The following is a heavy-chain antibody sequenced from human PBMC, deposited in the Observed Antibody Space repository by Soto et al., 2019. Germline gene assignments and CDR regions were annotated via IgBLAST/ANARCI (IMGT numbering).Heavy chain of an antibody. CDR3: AKDRSVYGYFNWYFDL. CDR2: ISYDGSNK. V-gene: IGHV3-30*18. Sequence: QVQLVESGGGVVQPGRSLRLSCAASGFTFSSYGMHWVRQAPGKGLEWVAVISYDGSNKYYADSVKGRFTISRDNSKNSLYLQLNSLRAEDTAVYYCAKDRSVYGYFNWYFDLWGRGTLVTVSS. CDR1: GFTFSSYG. D-gene: IGHD4-17*01. J-gene: IGHJ2*01.